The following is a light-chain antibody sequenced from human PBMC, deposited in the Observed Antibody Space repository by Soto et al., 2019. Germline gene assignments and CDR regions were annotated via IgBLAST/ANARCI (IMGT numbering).Light chain of an antibody. CDR2: GAS. CDR3: QQYSTAPIT. J-gene: IGKJ5*01. Sequence: EIVLTQSPGTLSLSPGERATLSCRASQSVGSNYLAWYQQRPGQSPRPLIYGASTRATGIPDRFSGSGSGTDFTLTISRLEPEDLAVYYCQQYSTAPITFGQVTRLEIK. V-gene: IGKV3-20*01. CDR1: QSVGSNY.